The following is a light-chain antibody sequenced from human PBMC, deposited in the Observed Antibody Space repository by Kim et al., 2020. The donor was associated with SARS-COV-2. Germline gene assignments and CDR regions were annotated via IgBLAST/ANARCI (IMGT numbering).Light chain of an antibody. Sequence: DIQMTQSPSSLSASVGDRVTITCRASQTISTDLTWYQQKPGKAPKLLIYDASSLQSGVPSRFSGSGSGTDFTFTISNLQPEDFATYYCQQSYNLITFGQGTRLEIK. CDR1: QTISTD. CDR2: DAS. J-gene: IGKJ5*01. V-gene: IGKV1-39*01. CDR3: QQSYNLIT.